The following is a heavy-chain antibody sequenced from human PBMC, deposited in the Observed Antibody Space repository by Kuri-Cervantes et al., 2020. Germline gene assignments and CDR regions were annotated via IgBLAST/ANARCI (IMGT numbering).Heavy chain of an antibody. J-gene: IGHJ4*02. CDR1: GFSVNMKY. CDR2: IYRSGST. CDR3: AKLGDFVDY. Sequence: GGSLRLSCVASGFSVNMKYMSRIRQAPGKGLEWVSIIYRSGSTYYADSVKGRFTISRDNFKNTLYLQMNSLGAEDTALYYCAKLGDFVDYWGQGTLVTVSS. V-gene: IGHV3-53*01. D-gene: IGHD3-16*01.